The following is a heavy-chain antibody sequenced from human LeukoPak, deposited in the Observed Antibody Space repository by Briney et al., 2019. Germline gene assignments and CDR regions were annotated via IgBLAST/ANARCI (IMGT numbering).Heavy chain of an antibody. CDR2: ISYDGTNK. D-gene: IGHD3-3*01. Sequence: GGSLRLSCATSGFTFRSCAMHWVRQAPGKGLEWVAVISYDGTNKYYADSVKGRFTISRDNSKNTLYLQMNSLRAEDTAVYYCARGGGYYDFWSGYPSSDYFDYWGQGTLVTVSS. V-gene: IGHV3-30*04. CDR3: ARGGGYYDFWSGYPSSDYFDY. J-gene: IGHJ4*02. CDR1: GFTFRSCA.